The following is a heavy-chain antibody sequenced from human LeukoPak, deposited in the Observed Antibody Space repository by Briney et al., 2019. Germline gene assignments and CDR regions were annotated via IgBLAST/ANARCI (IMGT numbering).Heavy chain of an antibody. V-gene: IGHV3-21*01. CDR3: ARIAGSSAAAGNC. J-gene: IGHJ4*02. CDR2: ISSSSSYI. Sequence: PGGSLRLSCAASGFTFSSYSMNWVRQAPGKGLEWVSYISSSSSYIYYADSVKGRFTSSRDNAKNSLYLQMNSLRAEDTAVYYCARIAGSSAAAGNCWGQGTLVTVSS. CDR1: GFTFSSYS. D-gene: IGHD6-13*01.